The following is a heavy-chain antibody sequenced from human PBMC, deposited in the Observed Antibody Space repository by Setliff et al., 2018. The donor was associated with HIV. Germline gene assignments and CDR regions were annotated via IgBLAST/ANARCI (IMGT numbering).Heavy chain of an antibody. Sequence: NPSETLSLTCSVSGDSIRNSRDYWGWIRQPPGKGLEWIGNIYYSGTTYYSPSLNSRVTISVDRSRNHFSLRLSAVTAADTAVYYCARELDNSDNSDPFDVWGQGTMVTVSS. D-gene: IGHD4-4*01. CDR3: ARELDNSDNSDPFDV. CDR2: IYYSGTT. CDR1: GDSIRNSRDY. J-gene: IGHJ3*01. V-gene: IGHV4-39*02.